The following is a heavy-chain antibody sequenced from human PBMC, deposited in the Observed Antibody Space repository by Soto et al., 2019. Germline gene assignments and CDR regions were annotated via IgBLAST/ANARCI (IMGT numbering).Heavy chain of an antibody. V-gene: IGHV5-51*01. D-gene: IGHD5-12*01. CDR2: IYPGDSDT. Sequence: PGVSLKISCKGSGYSFTNYWIAWVRQMPGKGLEWMGIIYPGDSDTRYSPSFQGQVTISADKSISTAYLQWSSLKASDAAMYYCARFGRDGYSYYYYGMDVWGQGTTVTVSS. J-gene: IGHJ6*02. CDR1: GYSFTNYW. CDR3: ARFGRDGYSYYYYGMDV.